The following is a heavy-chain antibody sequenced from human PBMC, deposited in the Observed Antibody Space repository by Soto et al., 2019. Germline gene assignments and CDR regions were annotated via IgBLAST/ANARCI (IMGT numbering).Heavy chain of an antibody. Sequence: GESLETSCKGSGYGFSIHWVAWLRQIPGKGLEWVGIIYPGNCNTMYSPSVQGQVTISADTALSTTYLQWDTLKPADTANYFCASDSHCDGGNCPMGGFDMWGQGTMVTVSS. J-gene: IGHJ3*02. CDR1: GYGFSIHW. V-gene: IGHV5-51*01. D-gene: IGHD2-15*01. CDR2: IYPGNCNT. CDR3: ASDSHCDGGNCPMGGFDM.